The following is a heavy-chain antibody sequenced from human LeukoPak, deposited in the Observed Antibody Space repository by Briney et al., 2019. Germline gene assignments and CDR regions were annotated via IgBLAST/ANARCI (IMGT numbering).Heavy chain of an antibody. J-gene: IGHJ4*02. Sequence: PGGSLRLSRAASGFTFSSYSMNWVRQAPGKGLEWVSYISSSSTIYYADSVKGRSTISRDNAKNSLYLQMNSLRAEDTAVYYCASEGRDGYNSWGQGTLVTVSS. CDR3: ASEGRDGYNS. CDR2: ISSSSTI. V-gene: IGHV3-48*01. D-gene: IGHD5-24*01. CDR1: GFTFSSYS.